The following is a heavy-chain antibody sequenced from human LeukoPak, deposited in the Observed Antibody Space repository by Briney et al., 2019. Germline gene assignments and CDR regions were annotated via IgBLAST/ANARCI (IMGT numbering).Heavy chain of an antibody. D-gene: IGHD2-2*01. Sequence: SETLSLTCAVSGGSISSSSYYWGWIRQPPGKGLEWIGSIYYSGSTYYNPSLKSRVTISVDTSKNQFSLKLSSVTAADTAVYYCASVEDYDQLPGDYWGQGTLVTVSS. V-gene: IGHV4-39*01. J-gene: IGHJ4*02. CDR2: IYYSGST. CDR1: GGSISSSSYY. CDR3: ASVEDYDQLPGDY.